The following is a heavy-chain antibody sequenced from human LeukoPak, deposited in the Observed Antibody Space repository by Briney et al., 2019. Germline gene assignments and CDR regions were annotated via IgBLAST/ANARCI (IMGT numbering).Heavy chain of an antibody. V-gene: IGHV3-48*03. J-gene: IGHJ4*02. D-gene: IGHD3-22*01. CDR1: GFTFSSYE. Sequence: GGSLRLSCAASGFTFSSYEMNWVRQAPGKGLEWVSYISSSGSTIYYADSVKGRFTISRDNAKNSLYLQMNSLRAEDTAVYYCARDRVYYDSSGYYPGGFDYWGQGTLVTVSS. CDR2: ISSSGSTI. CDR3: ARDRVYYDSSGYYPGGFDY.